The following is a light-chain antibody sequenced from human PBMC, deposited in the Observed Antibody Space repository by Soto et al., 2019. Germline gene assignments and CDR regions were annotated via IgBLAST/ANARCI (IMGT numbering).Light chain of an antibody. Sequence: QSVLTQPPSVSGAPGQGVTISCTGSSSNIGAGYDVHWYQQLPGTAPKLLIYGNSNRPSGVPDRFSGSKSGTSTSLAITGLQAEDEADYYCQSYDNRLSGWVFGGGTKVTVL. J-gene: IGLJ3*02. CDR3: QSYDNRLSGWV. CDR2: GNS. CDR1: SSNIGAGYD. V-gene: IGLV1-40*01.